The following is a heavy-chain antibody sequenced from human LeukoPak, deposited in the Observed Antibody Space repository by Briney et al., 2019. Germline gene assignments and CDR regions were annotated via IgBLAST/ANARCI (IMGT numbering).Heavy chain of an antibody. CDR2: IYHSGST. CDR3: ARESMVRGGKQNWFDP. J-gene: IGHJ5*02. D-gene: IGHD3-10*01. V-gene: IGHV4-38-2*02. CDR1: GYSISSGYY. Sequence: PSETLSLTCTVSGYSISSGYYWGWIRQPPGKGLEWIGSIYHSGSTYYNASLKSRVTISVDTSKNQFSLKLSSVTAADTAVYYCARESMVRGGKQNWFDPWGQGTLVTVSS.